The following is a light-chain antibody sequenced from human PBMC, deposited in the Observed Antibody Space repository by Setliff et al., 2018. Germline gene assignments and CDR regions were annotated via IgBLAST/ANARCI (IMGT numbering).Light chain of an antibody. J-gene: IGLJ1*01. CDR1: SSDVGGYNY. V-gene: IGLV2-14*01. CDR2: DVS. Sequence: QSVLTQPASVSGSPGQSITISCTGTSSDVGGYNYASWYQQHPGKAPKLMIYDVSKRPSGVSNRFSGSKSGNTASLTISGLQAEDEADYYCSSYTSSSTWVFGTGTKVTVL. CDR3: SSYTSSSTWV.